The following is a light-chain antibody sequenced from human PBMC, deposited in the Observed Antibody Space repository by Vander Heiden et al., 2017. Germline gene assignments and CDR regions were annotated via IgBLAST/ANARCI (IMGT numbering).Light chain of an antibody. Sequence: IVMTQSPLSLPVTPGEPASISCRSSQSLLQSDGYNYLDWYLQKPGQSPQLLIYLGSNRASGVPDRFSGSGSGTDFTLKISRVEAEDVGVYYCRQALQAPLTFGGGTKVEI. V-gene: IGKV2-28*01. J-gene: IGKJ4*01. CDR2: LGS. CDR3: RQALQAPLT. CDR1: QSLLQSDGYNY.